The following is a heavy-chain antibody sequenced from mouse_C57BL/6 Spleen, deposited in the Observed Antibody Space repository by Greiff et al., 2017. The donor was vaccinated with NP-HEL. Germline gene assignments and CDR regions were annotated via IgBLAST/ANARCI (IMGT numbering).Heavy chain of an antibody. J-gene: IGHJ4*01. CDR1: GFTFSSYA. Sequence: EVKVVESGEGLVKPGGSLKLSCAASGFTFSSYAMSWVRQTPEKRLEWVAYISSGGDYIYYADTVKGRFTISRDNARNTLYLQMSSLKSEDTAMYYCTRDWGYGREAYAMDYWGQGTSVTVSS. V-gene: IGHV5-9-1*02. CDR2: ISSGGDYI. CDR3: TRDWGYGREAYAMDY. D-gene: IGHD1-1*01.